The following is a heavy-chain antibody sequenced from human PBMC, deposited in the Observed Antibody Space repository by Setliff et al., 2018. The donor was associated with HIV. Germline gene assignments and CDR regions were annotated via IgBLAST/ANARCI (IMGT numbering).Heavy chain of an antibody. Sequence: PGGSLRLSCAASGFTFTNYWMSWVRQSPGKGLEWVANIHKDGSEKYYVDSVKGRFTISRDNTKNFLYLEMNSLRAEDTAVYYCAGSRGYSVQADWGQGTLVTVSS. CDR1: GFTFTNYW. CDR2: IHKDGSEK. V-gene: IGHV3-7*01. J-gene: IGHJ4*02. D-gene: IGHD1-1*01. CDR3: AGSRGYSVQAD.